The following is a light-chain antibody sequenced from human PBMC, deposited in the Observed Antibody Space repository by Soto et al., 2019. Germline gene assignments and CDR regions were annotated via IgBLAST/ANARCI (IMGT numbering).Light chain of an antibody. J-gene: IGKJ4*01. V-gene: IGKV3-20*01. CDR3: QQYGTSPLT. CDR1: QSVSSSY. CDR2: DAS. Sequence: EMVLTQSPGTLSLSPGERATLSCRASQSVSSSYLAWYQQKPGQAPRLLIYDASSSATGIPDRFSGSGSGTDFTLTISRLEPEDFAVYYCQQYGTSPLTFGGGTKVEIK.